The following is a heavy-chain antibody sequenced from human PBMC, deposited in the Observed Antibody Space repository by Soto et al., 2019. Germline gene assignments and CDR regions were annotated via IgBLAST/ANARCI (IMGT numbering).Heavy chain of an antibody. CDR1: GFAFSGFA. V-gene: IGHV3-30-3*02. D-gene: IGHD3-3*01. CDR2: IKSDGSQ. CDR3: AKPSSSLEWPPFDP. Sequence: GGSLRLSCAPSGFAFSGFAIHWVRQVPGKGLEWVAAIKSDGSQHYVDSVKGRFSISRDNSKKTAHLQMNFLRPEDSAIYYCAKPSSSLEWPPFDPWGQGTLVTVS. J-gene: IGHJ5*02.